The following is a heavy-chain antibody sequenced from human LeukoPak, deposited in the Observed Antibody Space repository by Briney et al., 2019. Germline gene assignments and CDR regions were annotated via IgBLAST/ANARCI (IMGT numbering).Heavy chain of an antibody. CDR2: ISWNSGSI. Sequence: PGRSLRLPCAASGFTFDDYAMHWVRQAPGKGLEWVSGISWNSGSIGYADSVKGRFTISRDNAKNSLYLQMNSLRAEDTALYYCAKDMEWELQAFDYWGQGTLVTVSS. D-gene: IGHD1-26*01. CDR3: AKDMEWELQAFDY. CDR1: GFTFDDYA. V-gene: IGHV3-9*01. J-gene: IGHJ4*02.